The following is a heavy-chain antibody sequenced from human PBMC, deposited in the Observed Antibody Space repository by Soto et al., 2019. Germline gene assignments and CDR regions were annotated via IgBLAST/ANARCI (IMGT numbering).Heavy chain of an antibody. CDR2: ISDYNGNI. CDR3: ARGGTPIDY. V-gene: IGHV1-18*01. CDR1: GYTFTNYG. Sequence: QVQLVQSGAEVKKPGASVKDSCKASGYTFTNYGISWVRQAPGQGLEWMRWISDYNGNINYAKNSQGRITMTTATSTSTAYMELRGLRSDDTAVYYGARGGTPIDYWGQGTLVTVSS. D-gene: IGHD3-16*01. J-gene: IGHJ4*02.